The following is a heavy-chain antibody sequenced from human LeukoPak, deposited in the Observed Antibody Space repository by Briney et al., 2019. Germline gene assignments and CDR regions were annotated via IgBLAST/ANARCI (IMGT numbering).Heavy chain of an antibody. CDR2: FSSDGSST. CDR1: GFPFSSYW. V-gene: IGHV3-74*01. J-gene: IGHJ4*02. Sequence: PGGSLRLSCAASGFPFSSYWMHWVRQAPGKGLVWVSGFSSDGSSTRYADSVKGRFTISRDNSKNTLYLQMNSLRAEDTAVYYCAKDSSYGSGSYYFDYWGQGTLVTVSS. CDR3: AKDSSYGSGSYYFDY. D-gene: IGHD3-10*01.